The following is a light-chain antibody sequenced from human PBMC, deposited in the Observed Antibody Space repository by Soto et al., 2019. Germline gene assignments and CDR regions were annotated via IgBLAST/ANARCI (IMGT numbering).Light chain of an antibody. CDR3: QQYGSSPIT. V-gene: IGKV3-20*01. Sequence: EIVLTHSPGTLSLSPGERGTLSCRASQTINSAYLAWYQQKPGQAPRLLIYGASSRATGIPDRFSGSGSGTDFTLTISRLEPEDFAVYYCQQYGSSPITFGQGTRLEIK. CDR2: GAS. CDR1: QTINSAY. J-gene: IGKJ5*01.